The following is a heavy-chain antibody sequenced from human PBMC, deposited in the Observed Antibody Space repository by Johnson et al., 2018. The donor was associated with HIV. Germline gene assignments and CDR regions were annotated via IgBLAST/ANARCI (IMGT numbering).Heavy chain of an antibody. Sequence: VHLVESGGGLVQPGKSLRLSCGVSGITFDDYAMHWVRQAPGKGLEWVSGISWNSGRIAYADSVKGRFTISRDNAKNSLYLQMNSLRPEDTALYYCAKDMGADGYNYPALRFIDIWGQGTMVTVSS. CDR2: ISWNSGRI. V-gene: IGHV3-9*01. D-gene: IGHD5-24*01. CDR3: AKDMGADGYNYPALRFIDI. J-gene: IGHJ3*02. CDR1: GITFDDYA.